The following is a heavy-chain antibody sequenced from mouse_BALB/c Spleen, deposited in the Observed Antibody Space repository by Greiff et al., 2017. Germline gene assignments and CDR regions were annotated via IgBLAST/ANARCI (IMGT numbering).Heavy chain of an antibody. CDR2: ISYSGST. V-gene: IGHV3-8*02. Sequence: VQLQQSGPSLVKPSQTLSLTCSVTGDSITSGYWNWIRKFPGNKLEYMGYISYSGSTYYNPSLKSRISITRDTSKNQYYLQLNSVTTEDTATYYCARYNYGSSYYFDYWGQGTTLTVSS. J-gene: IGHJ2*01. CDR1: GDSITSGY. CDR3: ARYNYGSSYYFDY. D-gene: IGHD1-1*01.